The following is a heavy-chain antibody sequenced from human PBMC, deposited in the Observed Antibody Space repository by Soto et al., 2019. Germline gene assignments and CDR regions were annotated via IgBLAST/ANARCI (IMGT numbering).Heavy chain of an antibody. CDR1: GYTFTSYG. D-gene: IGHD3-10*01. CDR3: ARDMALTTGRSDLFDI. Sequence: ASVKVSCKASGYTFTSYGISWVRQAPGQGLEWMGWISAYNGNTNYAQKLQGRVTMTTDTSTSTAYMELRSLRSDDPAVYYCARDMALTTGRSDLFDIWGQGTMVTVSS. V-gene: IGHV1-18*01. J-gene: IGHJ3*02. CDR2: ISAYNGNT.